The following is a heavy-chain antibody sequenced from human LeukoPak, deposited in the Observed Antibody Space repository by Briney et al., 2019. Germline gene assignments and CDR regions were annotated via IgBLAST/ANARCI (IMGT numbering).Heavy chain of an antibody. CDR1: GGTFSSYA. J-gene: IGHJ4*02. CDR2: IIPIFGTA. D-gene: IGHD1-26*01. CDR3: ARVANGSYLAFDY. V-gene: IGHV1-69*13. Sequence: ASVKVSCKASGGTFSSYAISWVRQAPGQGLEWMGGIIPIFGTANYAQKFQGRVTITADESTSTAYMELSSLRSEDTAVYYCARVANGSYLAFDYWGQGTLVTVSS.